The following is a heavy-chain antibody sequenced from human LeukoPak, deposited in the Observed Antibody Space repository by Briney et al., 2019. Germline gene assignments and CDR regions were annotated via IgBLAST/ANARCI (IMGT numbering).Heavy chain of an antibody. V-gene: IGHV3-21*01. D-gene: IGHD3-22*01. Sequence: GGSLRLSCAASGFTFSSYSMNWVRQAPGKGLEWVSSISSSSSYIYYADSVKGRFTISRDNAKNSLYLQMNSLRAEDTAVYYCARDGPVIGDAFDIWGQGTMVTVSS. CDR1: GFTFSSYS. CDR2: ISSSSSYI. J-gene: IGHJ3*02. CDR3: ARDGPVIGDAFDI.